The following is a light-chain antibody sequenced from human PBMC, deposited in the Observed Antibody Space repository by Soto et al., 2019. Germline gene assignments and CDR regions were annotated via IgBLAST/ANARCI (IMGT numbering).Light chain of an antibody. V-gene: IGLV2-14*01. Sequence: QSALTQPASVSGSTGPSITISCPGTSSDVGGYNYVSWYQQHPGKAPKLMIYDVSNRPSGVSYRFSGSKSGNTASLTISGLQAEDEADYYCSSYTTSSTRVFGTGTKVTVL. CDR1: SSDVGGYNY. J-gene: IGLJ1*01. CDR3: SSYTTSSTRV. CDR2: DVS.